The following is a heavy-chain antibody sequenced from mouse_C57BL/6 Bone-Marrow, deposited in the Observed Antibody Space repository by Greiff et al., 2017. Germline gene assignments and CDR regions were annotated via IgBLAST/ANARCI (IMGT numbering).Heavy chain of an antibody. CDR1: GYTFTDYN. J-gene: IGHJ4*01. V-gene: IGHV1-22*01. D-gene: IGHD3-3*01. Sequence: VQLQQSGPELVKPGASVKMSCKASGYTFTDYNMHWVKQSHGKSLEWIGYINPNNGGTSYNQKFKGKATLTVDKSSSTAYMQLSSLTSEDSAVYYCAGCSPYAMDYWGQGTSVTVSS. CDR2: INPNNGGT. CDR3: AGCSPYAMDY.